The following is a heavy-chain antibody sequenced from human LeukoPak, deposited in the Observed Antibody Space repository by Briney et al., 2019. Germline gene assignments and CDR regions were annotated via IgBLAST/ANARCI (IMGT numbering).Heavy chain of an antibody. CDR1: GGSISSGGYY. J-gene: IGHJ4*02. V-gene: IGHV4-31*03. D-gene: IGHD2-8*01. CDR2: IYYGGST. Sequence: SETLSLTCTVSGGSISSGGYYWSWIRQHPGKGLEWIGYIYYGGSTYYNPSLKSRVTISVDTSKNQFSLKLSSVTAADTAVYYCARDLRYCTNGVCWTPFFDYWGQGTLVTVSS. CDR3: ARDLRYCTNGVCWTPFFDY.